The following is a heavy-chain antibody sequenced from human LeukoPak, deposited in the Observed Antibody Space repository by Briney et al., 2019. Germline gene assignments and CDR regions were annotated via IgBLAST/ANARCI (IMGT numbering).Heavy chain of an antibody. CDR2: MYPKNGGT. CDR3: VRENWYYDY. D-gene: IGHD1-1*01. J-gene: IGHJ4*02. Sequence: ASVKVSCKASGYSFNNYYIHWVRQAPGQGLEWVGWMYPKNGGTNYAQNFQGRVTLTRDTSITTAYMELSSLNPDDTALYYCVRENWYYDYWGQGTLVTVSS. V-gene: IGHV1-2*02. CDR1: GYSFNNYY.